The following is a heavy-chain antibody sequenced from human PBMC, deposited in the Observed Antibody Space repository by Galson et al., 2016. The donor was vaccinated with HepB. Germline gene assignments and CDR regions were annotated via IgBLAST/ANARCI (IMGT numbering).Heavy chain of an antibody. D-gene: IGHD3-22*01. V-gene: IGHV1-2*06. CDR3: ERGKYYYDSSGYFAY. Sequence: SVKVSCKASGYTFNGYYMHWVRQAPGQGLEWMGRINPNSGDTNYAQKFQGRVSMTRDSSISTAYMELTRLRSDDTAVYYCERGKYYYDSSGYFAYWGQGTLVTISS. J-gene: IGHJ4*02. CDR1: GYTFNGYY. CDR2: INPNSGDT.